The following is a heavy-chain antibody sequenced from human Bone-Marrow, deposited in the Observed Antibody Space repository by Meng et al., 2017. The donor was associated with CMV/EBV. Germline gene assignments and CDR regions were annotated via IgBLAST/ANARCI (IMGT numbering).Heavy chain of an antibody. CDR2: ISSGARNI. CDR3: ARDTGERAAAGPFDAFDI. Sequence: GGSLRLSCAASGFTFSSYEMNWVRQAPGKGLEWVSYISSGARNIYYADSMKGRFTISRDNSKNTLYLQMNSLRAEDTAVYYCARDTGERAAAGPFDAFDIWGQGTMVTVSS. D-gene: IGHD6-13*01. V-gene: IGHV3-48*03. J-gene: IGHJ3*02. CDR1: GFTFSSYE.